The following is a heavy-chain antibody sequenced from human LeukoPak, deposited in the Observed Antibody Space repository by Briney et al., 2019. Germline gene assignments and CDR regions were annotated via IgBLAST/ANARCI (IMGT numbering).Heavy chain of an antibody. CDR2: IKQDGSEK. V-gene: IGHV3-7*03. Sequence: QAGGSLRLSCAASGFTFSDYYMSWIRQAPGKGLEWVANIKQDGSEKYYADSVKGRFTISRDNSKNSLYLQMNSLRTEDTALYYCAKKDRGGSYGTDAFDIWGQGTMVTVSS. J-gene: IGHJ3*02. D-gene: IGHD1-26*01. CDR3: AKKDRGGSYGTDAFDI. CDR1: GFTFSDYY.